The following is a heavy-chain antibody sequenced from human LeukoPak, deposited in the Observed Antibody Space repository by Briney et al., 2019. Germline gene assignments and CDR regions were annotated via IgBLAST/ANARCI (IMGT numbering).Heavy chain of an antibody. CDR2: ISYDGSNK. Sequence: GGSLRLSCAASGFTFSSYAMHWVRQAPGKGLGWVAVISYDGSNKYYADSVKGRFTISRDNSKNTLYLQMNSLRAEDTAVYYCASPYPYYYDSSAPHVGSWGQGTLVTVSS. CDR1: GFTFSSYA. V-gene: IGHV3-30-3*01. J-gene: IGHJ5*02. CDR3: ASPYPYYYDSSAPHVGS. D-gene: IGHD3-22*01.